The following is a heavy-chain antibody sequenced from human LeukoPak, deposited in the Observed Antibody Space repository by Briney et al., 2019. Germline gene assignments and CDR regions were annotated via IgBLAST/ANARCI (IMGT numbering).Heavy chain of an antibody. CDR2: IYYSGST. D-gene: IGHD3-10*01. J-gene: IGHJ4*02. V-gene: IGHV4-59*08. CDR1: GGSISSYY. CDR3: ARVTFGSASYYFDY. Sequence: PSETLSLTCTVSGGSISSYYWSWIRQPPGKGLEWIGYIYYSGSTNYNPSLKSRVTISVDTSKNQFSLKLSSVTAADTAMYYCARVTFGSASYYFDYWGQGTLVTVSS.